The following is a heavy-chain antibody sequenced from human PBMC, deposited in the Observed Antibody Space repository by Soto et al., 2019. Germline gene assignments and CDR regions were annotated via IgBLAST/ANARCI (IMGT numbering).Heavy chain of an antibody. J-gene: IGHJ4*02. D-gene: IGHD3-22*01. CDR2: LYYGGTT. CDR3: TSLVGDYYDSSGPSGY. CDR1: GGSFSGSTYY. V-gene: IGHV4-39*01. Sequence: PSETLSLTCTVSGGSFSGSTYYWGWVRQPPGKGLEWIGCLYYGGTTYYNPSLKSRATLSIDTSKNQFSLKLSSVTAADTAVYYCTSLVGDYYDSSGPSGYWGQGTLVTVSS.